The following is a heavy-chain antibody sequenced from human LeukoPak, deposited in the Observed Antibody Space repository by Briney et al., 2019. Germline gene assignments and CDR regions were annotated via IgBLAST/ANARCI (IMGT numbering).Heavy chain of an antibody. D-gene: IGHD1-26*01. V-gene: IGHV3-53*01. Sequence: GGSLRLSCAASGFTFSSYGMHWVRQAPGKGLEWVSVIYSGGSTYYADSVKGRFTISRDNSKNTLYLQMNSLRAEDTAVYYCARDRGSSSPGFVYWGQGTLVTVSS. CDR2: IYSGGST. J-gene: IGHJ4*02. CDR3: ARDRGSSSPGFVY. CDR1: GFTFSSYG.